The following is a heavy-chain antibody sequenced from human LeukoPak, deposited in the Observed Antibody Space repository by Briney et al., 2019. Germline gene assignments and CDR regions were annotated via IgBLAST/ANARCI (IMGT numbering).Heavy chain of an antibody. J-gene: IGHJ6*02. CDR1: GFTFSSYW. CDR2: IKQDGSEK. Sequence: GGSLRLSCAASGFTFSSYWMSWVRQAPGKGLEWVATIKQDGSEKYYVDSVKGRFTISRDNAKNSLYLQMNSLRAEDTAVYYCARDLVSGDYYYGMDVWGQGTTVTVSS. CDR3: ARDLVSGDYYYGMDV. D-gene: IGHD2-15*01. V-gene: IGHV3-7*03.